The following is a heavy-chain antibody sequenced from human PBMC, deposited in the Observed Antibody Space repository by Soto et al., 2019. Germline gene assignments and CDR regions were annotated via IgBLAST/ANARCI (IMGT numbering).Heavy chain of an antibody. CDR1: GFTFSSYA. D-gene: IGHD2-8*01. CDR3: ARDHPSTDSVLMVYATPAPPDV. Sequence: GGSLRLSCAASGFTFSSYAMHWVRQAPGKGLEWVAVISYDGSNKYYADSVKGRFTISRDNSKNTLYLQMNSLRAEDTAVYYCARDHPSTDSVLMVYATPAPPDVWGQGTTVTVSS. V-gene: IGHV3-30-3*01. J-gene: IGHJ6*02. CDR2: ISYDGSNK.